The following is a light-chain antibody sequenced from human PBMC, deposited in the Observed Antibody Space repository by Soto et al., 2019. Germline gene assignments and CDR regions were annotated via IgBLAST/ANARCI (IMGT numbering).Light chain of an antibody. J-gene: IGKJ4*01. CDR1: QSVSSN. V-gene: IGKV3-15*01. CDR3: QQYNNWPPLT. Sequence: EIVMTQSPAILSVSPGERATLSCRASQSVSSNLAWHQQKPGQAPRLLIYGASTRATGIPARLSGSGSGTEFTLTISSLQSEDFAVYYCQQYNNWPPLTFGGGTKVEIK. CDR2: GAS.